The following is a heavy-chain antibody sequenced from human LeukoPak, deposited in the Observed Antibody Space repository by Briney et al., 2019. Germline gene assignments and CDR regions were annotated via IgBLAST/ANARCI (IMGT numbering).Heavy chain of an antibody. J-gene: IGHJ4*02. CDR1: GFTFSRYW. CDR2: IKQDGSEK. Sequence: PGGSLRLSCAASGFTFSRYWMSWVRQAPGKGLEWVANIKQDGSEKYYVDSVKGRFTISRDNAKNSLYLQMNSLRAEDTAVYYCARDRPGIAVAETPGYWGQGTLVTVSS. CDR3: ARDRPGIAVAETPGY. D-gene: IGHD6-19*01. V-gene: IGHV3-7*01.